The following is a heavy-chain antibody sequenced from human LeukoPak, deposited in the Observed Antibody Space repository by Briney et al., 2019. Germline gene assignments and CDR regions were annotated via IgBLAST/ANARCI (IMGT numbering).Heavy chain of an antibody. CDR3: ATSIAAAGTGFDY. Sequence: ASVKVSCKASGGTFSSYVISWVRQAPGKGLEWMGGFDPEDGETIYAQKFQGRVTMTEDTSTDTAYMELSSLRSEDTAVYYCATSIAAAGTGFDYWGQGTLVTVSS. J-gene: IGHJ4*02. CDR1: GGTFSSYV. CDR2: FDPEDGET. D-gene: IGHD6-13*01. V-gene: IGHV1-24*01.